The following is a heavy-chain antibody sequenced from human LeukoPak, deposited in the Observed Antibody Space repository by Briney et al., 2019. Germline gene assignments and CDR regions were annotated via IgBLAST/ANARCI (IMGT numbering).Heavy chain of an antibody. Sequence: PGGSLRLSCAASGFTFSSYSMNWVRQAPGKGLEWVSSISSSSSYIYYADSVKGRFSISRDNAKNSLYLQMNSLRAEDTAVYYCARDSQYSSGWLGYYYGMDVWGQGTTVTVSS. CDR3: ARDSQYSSGWLGYYYGMDV. CDR1: GFTFSSYS. D-gene: IGHD6-19*01. CDR2: ISSSSSYI. V-gene: IGHV3-21*01. J-gene: IGHJ6*02.